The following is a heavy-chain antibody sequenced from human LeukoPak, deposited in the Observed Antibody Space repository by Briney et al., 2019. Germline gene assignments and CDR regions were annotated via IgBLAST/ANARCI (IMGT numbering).Heavy chain of an antibody. CDR2: IRPYNPST. Sequence: ASVKVSRKASGYTFTKYGLRWVRQAPGQGLEWMGWIRPYNPSTNYAQKLQGRLTLTTDTSTNTAYMELRSLTSDDTAVYYCARDHLTVTTGDYWGQGTLVTVSS. CDR3: ARDHLTVTTGDY. CDR1: GYTFTKYG. J-gene: IGHJ4*02. V-gene: IGHV1-18*01. D-gene: IGHD4-17*01.